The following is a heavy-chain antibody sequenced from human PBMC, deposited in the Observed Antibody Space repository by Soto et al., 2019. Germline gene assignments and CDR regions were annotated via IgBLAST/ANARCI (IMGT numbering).Heavy chain of an antibody. CDR2: ISWNSGNI. CDR1: GFIFEDYA. D-gene: IGHD3-3*01. J-gene: IGHJ4*02. V-gene: IGHV3-9*01. CDR3: AKGAVTSIFGYFDF. Sequence: EVHLVESGGGLVQPGRSLRLSCAASGFIFEDYAMHWVRQVPGKGLEWVSSISWNSGNIVYADSVKGRFTVSRDSANNSLYLQMNSLRTEDTALYYCAKGAVTSIFGYFDFCGQGNLVTVSS.